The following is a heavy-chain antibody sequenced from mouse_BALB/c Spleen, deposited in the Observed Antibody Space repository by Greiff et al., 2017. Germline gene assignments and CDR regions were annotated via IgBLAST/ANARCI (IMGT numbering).Heavy chain of an antibody. CDR2: ISSGGSYT. CDR1: GFTFSSYT. D-gene: IGHD1-1*01. V-gene: IGHV5-6-4*01. CDR3: TRDDSYGSSHWYFDV. J-gene: IGHJ1*01. Sequence: EVKVEESGGGLVKPGGSLKLSCAASGFTFSSYTMSWVRQTPEKRLEWVATISSGGSYTYYPDSVKGRFTISRDNAKNTLYLQMSSLKSEDTAMYYCTRDDSYGSSHWYFDVWGAGTTVTVSS.